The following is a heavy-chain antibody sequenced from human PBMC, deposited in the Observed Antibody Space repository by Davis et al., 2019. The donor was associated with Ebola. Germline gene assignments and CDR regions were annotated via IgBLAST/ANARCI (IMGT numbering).Heavy chain of an antibody. V-gene: IGHV1-69*06. CDR1: GGTFSSYA. Sequence: AASVKVSCKASGGTFSSYAISWVRQAPGQGLEWMGGIIPIFGTANYAQKFQGRVTITADKSTSTAYMELSSLRSEDTAVYYCASPRACSYGYCYYYYGMDVWGQGTTVTVSS. J-gene: IGHJ6*02. CDR2: IIPIFGTA. CDR3: ASPRACSYGYCYYYYGMDV. D-gene: IGHD5-18*01.